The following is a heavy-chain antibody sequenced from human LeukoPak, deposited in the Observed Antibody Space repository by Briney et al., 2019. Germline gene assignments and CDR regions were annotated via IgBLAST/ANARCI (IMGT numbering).Heavy chain of an antibody. CDR2: IKQDGSEK. Sequence: PGGSLRLSCAASGFTFSSYWMSWVRQAPGKGLEWVANIKQDGSEKYYVDSVKGRFAISRDNAKNSLYLQMNSLRAEDTAVYYCARSGETYYYDSSGYLTAVGPFDYWGQGTLVTVSS. CDR3: ARSGETYYYDSSGYLTAVGPFDY. CDR1: GFTFSSYW. D-gene: IGHD3-22*01. V-gene: IGHV3-7*01. J-gene: IGHJ4*02.